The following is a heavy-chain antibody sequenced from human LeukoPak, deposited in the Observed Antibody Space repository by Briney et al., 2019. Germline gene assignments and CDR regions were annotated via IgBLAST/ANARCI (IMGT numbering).Heavy chain of an antibody. CDR3: ARRGPDSGGYYFDY. Sequence: SETLSLTCTVSGGSISSYYWSWIRQPPGKGLEWIGYIYYSGSTNYNPSLKSRVTISIDTSKNQFSLKLSSVTAADTAVYYCARRGPDSGGYYFDYWGQGTLVTVSS. V-gene: IGHV4-59*01. CDR1: GGSISSYY. D-gene: IGHD3-22*01. CDR2: IYYSGST. J-gene: IGHJ4*02.